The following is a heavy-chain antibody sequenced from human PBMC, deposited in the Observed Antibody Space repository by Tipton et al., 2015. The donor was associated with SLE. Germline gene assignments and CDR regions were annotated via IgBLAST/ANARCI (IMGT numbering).Heavy chain of an antibody. Sequence: TLSLTCAVYGGSFSGYYWSWIRQPPGKGLEWIGEINHSGSTNYNPSLKSRVTISVDTPKNQFSRKPSSVTAADTAVYYCATGYDFQTGWFQHWGQGTLVTVSS. CDR1: GGSFSGYY. CDR3: ATGYDFQTGWFQH. V-gene: IGHV4-34*01. J-gene: IGHJ1*01. D-gene: IGHD5-12*01. CDR2: INHSGST.